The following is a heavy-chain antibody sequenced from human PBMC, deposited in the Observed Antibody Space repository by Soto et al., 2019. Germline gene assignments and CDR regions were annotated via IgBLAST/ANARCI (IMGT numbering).Heavy chain of an antibody. CDR1: GFTFSTYG. J-gene: IGHJ4*02. CDR2: IWYDGSRT. CDR3: AREQIGVAGSTYDY. D-gene: IGHD6-19*01. V-gene: IGHV3-33*01. Sequence: QVQLVESGGGVVQPGTSLRLSCAASGFTFSTYGMHWVRQAPGNGLDWVALIWYDGSRTHYAESVKGRFTISRDNSKNTLLLQMNSLRVEDTAVYYCAREQIGVAGSTYDYWGQGTLVTVSS.